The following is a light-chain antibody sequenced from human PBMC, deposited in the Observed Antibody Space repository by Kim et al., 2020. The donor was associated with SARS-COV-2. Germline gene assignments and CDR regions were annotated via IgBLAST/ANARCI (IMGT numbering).Light chain of an antibody. CDR2: RDS. CDR1: NSGSKH. V-gene: IGLV3-9*01. CDR3: QAWDNNTWV. J-gene: IGLJ3*02. Sequence: SYELTQPLSVSVALGQTASITCGGDNSGSKHVHWYQQKAGQAPVLVIYRDSSRPAEIPERFSGCNSGNTATLTVSRAQAGDEADYYCQAWDNNTWVFGAG.